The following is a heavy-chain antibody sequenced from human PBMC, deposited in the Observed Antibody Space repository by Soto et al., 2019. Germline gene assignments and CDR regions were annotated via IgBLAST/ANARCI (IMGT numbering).Heavy chain of an antibody. V-gene: IGHV4-30-2*01. J-gene: IGHJ3*02. D-gene: IGHD3-10*01. CDR2: IYHSGST. Sequence: QMQLQESGSGLVKPSQTLSLTCAVSGGSISSGGYSWSWIRQPPGMGLEWIGYIYHSGSTYYNPSLKSRVTISVDRSKSQFSLQLSAVTAAATAVYYCARGVAFDIWGQGTMVTVSS. CDR3: ARGVAFDI. CDR1: GGSISSGGYS.